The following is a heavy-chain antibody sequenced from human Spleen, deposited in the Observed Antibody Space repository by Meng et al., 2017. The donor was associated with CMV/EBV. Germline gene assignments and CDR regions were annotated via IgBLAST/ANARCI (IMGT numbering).Heavy chain of an antibody. D-gene: IGHD6-6*01. V-gene: IGHV1-69*05. J-gene: IGHJ5*02. CDR2: IIPIFGTA. CDR3: ASDGAIAARLRVRGWFDP. CDR1: TFSSYA. Sequence: TFSSYAISWVRQAPGQGLEWMGGIIPIFGTADYAQKLQGRVTITTDESTSTAYVELNSLTSEDTAVYFCASDGAIAARLRVRGWFDPWGQGTLVTVSS.